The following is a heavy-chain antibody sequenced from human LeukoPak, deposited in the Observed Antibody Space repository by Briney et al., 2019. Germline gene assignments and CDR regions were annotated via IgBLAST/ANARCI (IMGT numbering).Heavy chain of an antibody. D-gene: IGHD6-13*01. Sequence: SETLSLTCTVSGGSISSYYWSWIRQPPGKGLEWIGYIYYSGSTNYNPSLKSRVTMSMDTSKNQFSLNLRSVTTADTAVYYCARERDSSSPLANWGQGTLVTVSS. V-gene: IGHV4-59*01. CDR2: IYYSGST. CDR1: GGSISSYY. J-gene: IGHJ4*02. CDR3: ARERDSSSPLAN.